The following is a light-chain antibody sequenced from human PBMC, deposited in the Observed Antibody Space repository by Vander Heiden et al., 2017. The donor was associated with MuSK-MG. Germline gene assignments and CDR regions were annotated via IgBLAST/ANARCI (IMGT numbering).Light chain of an antibody. J-gene: IGLJ1*01. V-gene: IGLV3-25*03. CDR2: RDT. Sequence: YELTHPLSVSVSQGQTGRITCSGDALAKDSAFWYQLKPGQAPVLIISRDTERPSGITERFSGSSSGTTVTLTISGVQAEDEADYFCQSTDSSDTYVFGTGTTVTVL. CDR3: QSTDSSDTYV. CDR1: ALAKDS.